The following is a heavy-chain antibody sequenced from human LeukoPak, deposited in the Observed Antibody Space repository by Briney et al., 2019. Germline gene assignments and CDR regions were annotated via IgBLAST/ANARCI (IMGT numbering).Heavy chain of an antibody. CDR1: GGSISTNY. CDR2: VSASGTT. V-gene: IGHV4-4*07. Sequence: PSETLSLTCTVSGGSISTNYWTWIRQPAGRGLEWIGRVSASGTTRYNPSLESRVTMSVDTSKNQFSLNLSSVTAADTGVYFCATGLAGNYDFNCFDPWGQGTLVTVSS. D-gene: IGHD1-7*01. J-gene: IGHJ5*02. CDR3: ATGLAGNYDFNCFDP.